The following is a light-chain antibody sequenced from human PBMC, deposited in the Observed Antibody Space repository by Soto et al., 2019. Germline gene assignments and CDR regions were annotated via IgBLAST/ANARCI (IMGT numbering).Light chain of an antibody. CDR1: SSDIGNYNF. Sequence: QSFLTQPASVSGSPGRSITISCTGTSSDIGNYNFVSWYQQHPGKAPKLMIYEVSSRPSGVSNRFSGSKSGNTASLTISGLQAEDEADYYCSSYTITTALVLGTGTKVTV. J-gene: IGLJ1*01. CDR2: EVS. V-gene: IGLV2-14*03. CDR3: SSYTITTALV.